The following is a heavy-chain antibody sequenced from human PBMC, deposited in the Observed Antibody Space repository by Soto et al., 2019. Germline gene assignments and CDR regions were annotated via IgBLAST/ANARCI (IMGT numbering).Heavy chain of an antibody. V-gene: IGHV4-39*01. D-gene: IGHD4-17*01. CDR2: IYYSGST. CDR3: ARAKTSSTTWDS. J-gene: IGHJ4*02. CDR1: GGSISSSSYY. Sequence: SETLSLTCTVSGGSISSSSYYWGWIRQPPGKGLEWIGSIYYSGSTYYNPSLKSRLTISVDTSKNQFSLKLSSVTAADTAMYYCARAKTSSTTWDSWGQGTLVTVSS.